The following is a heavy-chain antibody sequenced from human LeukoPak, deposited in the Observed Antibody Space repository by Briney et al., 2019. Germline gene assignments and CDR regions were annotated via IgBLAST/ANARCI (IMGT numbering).Heavy chain of an antibody. D-gene: IGHD3-3*01. Sequence: GGSLRLSCAASGFTFSSYDMHWVRQASGKGLEWVAVISDDRSNKYYADSVKGRFTISRDNSKNTLYLQMNSLRAEDTAVYYCAKSYYDFWSGYYQTFDYWGQGTLVTVSS. CDR3: AKSYYDFWSGYYQTFDY. CDR2: ISDDRSNK. V-gene: IGHV3-30*18. CDR1: GFTFSSYD. J-gene: IGHJ4*02.